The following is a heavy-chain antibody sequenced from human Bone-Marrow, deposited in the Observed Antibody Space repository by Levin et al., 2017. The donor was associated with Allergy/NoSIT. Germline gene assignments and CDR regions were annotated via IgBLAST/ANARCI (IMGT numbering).Heavy chain of an antibody. CDR2: ISPDGSTP. CDR1: GFPFSSYG. V-gene: IGHV3-30*04. Sequence: PGGSLRLSCEGSGFPFSSYGVHWVRQAPGKGLEWLTVISPDGSTPYYADSVKGRFTISRDNSKNTVYLQMNGLRVEDTALYYCAKERRAVWFGELPKDWGQGTLVTVSS. CDR3: AKERRAVWFGELPKD. J-gene: IGHJ4*02. D-gene: IGHD3-10*01.